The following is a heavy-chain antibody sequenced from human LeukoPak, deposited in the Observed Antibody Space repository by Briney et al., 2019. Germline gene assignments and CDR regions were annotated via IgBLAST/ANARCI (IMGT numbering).Heavy chain of an antibody. D-gene: IGHD4-17*01. CDR2: IYYSGST. CDR3: ARVTVAFDI. CDR1: GDSISSGGYS. J-gene: IGHJ3*02. V-gene: IGHV4-30-4*07. Sequence: SETLSLTCAVSGDSISSGGYSWSWIRQPPGKGLEWIGYIYYSGSTYYNPSLKSRVTISVDTSKNQFSLKLSSVTAADTAVYYCARVTVAFDIWGQGSMVTVSS.